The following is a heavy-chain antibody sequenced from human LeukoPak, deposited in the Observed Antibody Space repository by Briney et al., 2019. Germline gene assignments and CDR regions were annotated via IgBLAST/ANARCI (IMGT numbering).Heavy chain of an antibody. D-gene: IGHD5-18*01. Sequence: GGSLRLSCAASGFTFSSYSMNWVRQAPGKGLEWVSSISSSSSYIYYADSVKGRFTISRDNAKNLLYLQMNSLGAEDTAVYYCARDVDTAMVFYYYGMDVWGQGTTVTVSS. CDR3: ARDVDTAMVFYYYGMDV. V-gene: IGHV3-21*01. CDR1: GFTFSSYS. J-gene: IGHJ6*02. CDR2: ISSSSSYI.